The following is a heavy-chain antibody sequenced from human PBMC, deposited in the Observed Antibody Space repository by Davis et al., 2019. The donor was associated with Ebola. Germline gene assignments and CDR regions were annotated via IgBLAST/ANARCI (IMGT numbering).Heavy chain of an antibody. CDR1: GFTFSSHA. CDR2: ISGSGGTT. D-gene: IGHD2-15*01. V-gene: IGHV3-23*01. CDR3: VKGIGGWSDGMDY. Sequence: GESLKISCAASGFTFSSHAMTWVRQAPGQGLAWVSSISGSGGTTSYADSVKGRFTISRDNSKNTVYLQMNSLSAEDTAVYYCVKGIGGWSDGMDYWGQGTLVTVSP. J-gene: IGHJ4*02.